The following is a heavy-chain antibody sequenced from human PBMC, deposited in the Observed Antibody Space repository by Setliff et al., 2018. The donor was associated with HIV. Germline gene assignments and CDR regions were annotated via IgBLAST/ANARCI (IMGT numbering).Heavy chain of an antibody. D-gene: IGHD2-15*01. V-gene: IGHV4-31*03. CDR1: NGSSSRGNHY. CDR2: IFYRGST. J-gene: IGHJ5*02. Sequence: SETLSLTCTVSNGSSSRGNHYWSWIRQHPGKGLEGIGYIFYRGSTYYNPSLKSRVSLSIDKSKNYFSLKLTPVTATDTAMSYCARAPFRGGIFGWFDPWCQGSLLTVSS. CDR3: ARAPFRGGIFGWFDP.